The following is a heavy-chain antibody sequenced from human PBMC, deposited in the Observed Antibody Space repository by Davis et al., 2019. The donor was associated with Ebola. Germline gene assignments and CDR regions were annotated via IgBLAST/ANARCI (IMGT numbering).Heavy chain of an antibody. CDR2: MNPNSGNT. Sequence: ASVKVSCKASGYTFTNYDVHWVRQGTGQGLEWIGWMNPNSGNTGYAQKFQGRVTMTRNTSISTAYMELSSLRSEDTAVYYCARLYGDLYYYGMDVWGQGTTVTVSS. V-gene: IGHV1-8*01. D-gene: IGHD4-17*01. J-gene: IGHJ6*02. CDR3: ARLYGDLYYYGMDV. CDR1: GYTFTNYD.